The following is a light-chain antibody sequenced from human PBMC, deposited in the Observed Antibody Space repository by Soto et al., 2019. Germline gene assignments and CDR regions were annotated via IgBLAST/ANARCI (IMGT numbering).Light chain of an antibody. V-gene: IGKV3-11*01. CDR1: QSVSSY. CDR3: QQRSNWPLIT. Sequence: IVLTQSPATLSLSPGKRATLSCRASQSVSSYLAWYQQKPGQAPRLLIYDASNRATGIPARFSGSGSGTDFTLTISSLEPEDFAVYYCQQRSNWPLITFGQGTRLEIK. J-gene: IGKJ5*01. CDR2: DAS.